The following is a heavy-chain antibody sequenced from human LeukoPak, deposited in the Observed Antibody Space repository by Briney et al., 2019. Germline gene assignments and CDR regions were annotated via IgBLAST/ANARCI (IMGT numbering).Heavy chain of an antibody. J-gene: IGHJ4*02. V-gene: IGHV1-18*01. D-gene: IGHD2/OR15-2a*01. Sequence: ASVKVSCKASGGTFSSYAISWVRQAPGQGLEWMGWISAYNGNTNYAQKLQGRVTMTTDTSTSTAYMELRSLRSDDTAVYYCARDRFLLYYFDYWGQGTLVTVSS. CDR2: ISAYNGNT. CDR3: ARDRFLLYYFDY. CDR1: GGTFSSYA.